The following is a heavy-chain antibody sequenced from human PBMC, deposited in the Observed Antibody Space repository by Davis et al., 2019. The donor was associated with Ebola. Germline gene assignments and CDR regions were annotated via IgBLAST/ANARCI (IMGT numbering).Heavy chain of an antibody. CDR2: ISAYNGNT. Sequence: ASVKVSCKASGYTFTSYGISWVRQAPGQGLEWMGWISAYNGNTNYAQKLQGRVTMTTDTSTSTAYMELRSLRSDDTAVYYCARRGEQWQYYYGMDVWGQGTTVTVSS. CDR1: GYTFTSYG. J-gene: IGHJ6*02. CDR3: ARRGEQWQYYYGMDV. D-gene: IGHD6-19*01. V-gene: IGHV1-18*01.